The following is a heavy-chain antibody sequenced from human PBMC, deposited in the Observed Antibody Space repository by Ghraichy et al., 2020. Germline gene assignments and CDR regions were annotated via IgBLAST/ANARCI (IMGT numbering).Heavy chain of an antibody. D-gene: IGHD3-22*01. J-gene: IGHJ4*02. V-gene: IGHV3-23*01. Sequence: LSLTCAASGFTFSSYAMNWVRQAPGKGLEWVAAISGSGGSTYYADSVKGRFTISRDNSKNTLCLQMNSLRAEDTAVYYCAKRGEYFESSAYYYFDYWGQGTLVTISS. CDR1: GFTFSSYA. CDR3: AKRGEYFESSAYYYFDY. CDR2: ISGSGGST.